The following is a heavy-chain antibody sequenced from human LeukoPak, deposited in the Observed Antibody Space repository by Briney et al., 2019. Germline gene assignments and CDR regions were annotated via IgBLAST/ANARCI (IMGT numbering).Heavy chain of an antibody. V-gene: IGHV1-18*01. J-gene: IGHJ4*02. D-gene: IGHD6-19*01. Sequence: ASVKVSCKASGYSFTSYTINWVRQAPGQGLEWMGWITTYNGNTNYAQKFQGRVTITTDTSTSTAYMDLRSLRSDDTAVYYCAREYSSGWYYFDYWGQGTLVTVSS. CDR3: AREYSSGWYYFDY. CDR1: GYSFTSYT. CDR2: ITTYNGNT.